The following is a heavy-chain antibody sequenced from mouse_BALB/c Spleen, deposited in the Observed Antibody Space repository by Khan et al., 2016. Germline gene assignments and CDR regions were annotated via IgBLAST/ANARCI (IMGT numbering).Heavy chain of an antibody. CDR2: ISSKSNNYAT. V-gene: IGHV10-1*02. Sequence: EVQLVESGGGLVQPKGSLKLSCAASGFTFNTYAMNWVRQAPGKGLEWVARISSKSNNYATYYADSVKDRFTISRDDSQSMLYLQMNNLKTEDTAMYYCVRHYDGSNEYFDVWGAGTTVTVSS. D-gene: IGHD1-1*01. J-gene: IGHJ1*01. CDR1: GFTFNTYA. CDR3: VRHYDGSNEYFDV.